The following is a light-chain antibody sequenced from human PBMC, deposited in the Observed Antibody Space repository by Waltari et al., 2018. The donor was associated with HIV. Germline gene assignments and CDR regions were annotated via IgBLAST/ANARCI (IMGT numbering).Light chain of an antibody. CDR2: LCS. Sequence: EIVMTQSPLSLSVTPGEPASISCRSSQSLLRPTGHNSLDWYVQKPCQSPQLLIYLCSNLASWVPDRFSGSGSGTDFTLKISRVEAEDVGLYYCMQALQTRGTFGQGTKLEIK. CDR3: MQALQTRGT. V-gene: IGKV2-28*01. J-gene: IGKJ2*01. CDR1: QSLLRPTGHNS.